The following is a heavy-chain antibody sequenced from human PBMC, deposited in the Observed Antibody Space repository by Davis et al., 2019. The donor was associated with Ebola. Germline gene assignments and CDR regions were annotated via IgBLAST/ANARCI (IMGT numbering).Heavy chain of an antibody. CDR1: GFTVIRNY. Sequence: PGGSLRLSCVVSGFTVIRNYMTWVRQAPGKGLEWVSFINRNGGTNYADSVKGRFTISRDISKNTLYLQLNSLRVEDTAMYYCARGETDFDYWGQGTLVTVSS. J-gene: IGHJ4*02. CDR2: INRNGGT. CDR3: ARGETDFDY. V-gene: IGHV3-53*01.